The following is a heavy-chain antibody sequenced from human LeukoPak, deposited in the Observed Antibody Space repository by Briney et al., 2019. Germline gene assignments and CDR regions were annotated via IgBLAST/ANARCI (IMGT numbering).Heavy chain of an antibody. CDR3: ARSIAAAGDLGACDI. D-gene: IGHD6-6*01. J-gene: IGHJ3*02. V-gene: IGHV3-23*01. CDR2: ISGRGGST. Sequence: GGSLRLSCAASGFTFSSYAMSWVRQAPGKGLEWVSAISGRGGSTYYADSVKGRFTISRDNSKNTLYLQMNSLRAEHTAVYYCARSIAAAGDLGACDIWGQGTMVTVSS. CDR1: GFTFSSYA.